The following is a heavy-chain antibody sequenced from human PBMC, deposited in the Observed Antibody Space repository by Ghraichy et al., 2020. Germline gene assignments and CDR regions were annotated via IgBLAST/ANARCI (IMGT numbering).Heavy chain of an antibody. V-gene: IGHV4-34*01. Sequence: SETLSLTCAVYGGSFSGYYWSWIRQPPGKGLEWIGEINHSGSTNYNPSLKSRVTISVDTSKNQFSLKLSSVTAADTAVYYCARPLFQGEWFHWGQGTLVTVSS. D-gene: IGHD3-3*01. CDR2: INHSGST. CDR3: ARPLFQGEWFH. CDR1: GGSFSGYY. J-gene: IGHJ4*02.